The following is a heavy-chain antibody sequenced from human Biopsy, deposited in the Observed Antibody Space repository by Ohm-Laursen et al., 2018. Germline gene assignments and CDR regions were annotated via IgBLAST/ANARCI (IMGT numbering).Heavy chain of an antibody. J-gene: IGHJ6*02. CDR1: GFIFSTYT. Sequence: SLRLSCSASGFIFSTYTMNWVRQAPGEGLEWVSSISSRSSDIYYADSVKGRFTISRDNAKNSLFLHMNSLRAEDTAVYYCARESALKWYQSPSYFNGMGVWGQGTTVTVSS. CDR3: ARESALKWYQSPSYFNGMGV. D-gene: IGHD2-2*01. CDR2: ISSRSSDI. V-gene: IGHV3-21*01.